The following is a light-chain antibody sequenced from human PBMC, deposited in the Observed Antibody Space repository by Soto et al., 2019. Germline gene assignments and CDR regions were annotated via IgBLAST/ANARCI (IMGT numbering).Light chain of an antibody. J-gene: IGKJ2*01. CDR2: GAS. V-gene: IGKV3-20*01. CDR3: QQYGSSPLYT. Sequence: EIVLTQSPGTLSLSPGERATLSCRASQSVSSSYLAWYQQKPGQAPRLLIYGASSRATGIPDRCSGSGSGTDFTLTISRLESEDFAVYYWQQYGSSPLYTFGQGTKLEIK. CDR1: QSVSSSY.